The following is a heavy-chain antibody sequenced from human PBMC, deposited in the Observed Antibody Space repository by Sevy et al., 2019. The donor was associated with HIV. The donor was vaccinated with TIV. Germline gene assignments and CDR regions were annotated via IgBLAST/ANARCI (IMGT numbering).Heavy chain of an antibody. Sequence: GGSLRLSCAASGFTFSSYGMHWVRQAPGKGLEWVAFIRYDGSNKYYADSVKCRFTISRDNSKNTLYLKMNSLRAEDTAVYYCAKGPSPMITFGGVADYWGQGTLVTVSS. CDR1: GFTFSSYG. CDR2: IRYDGSNK. V-gene: IGHV3-30*02. D-gene: IGHD3-16*01. CDR3: AKGPSPMITFGGVADY. J-gene: IGHJ4*02.